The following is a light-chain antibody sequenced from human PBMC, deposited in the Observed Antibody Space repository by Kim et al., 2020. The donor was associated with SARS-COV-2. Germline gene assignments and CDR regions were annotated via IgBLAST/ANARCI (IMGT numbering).Light chain of an antibody. J-gene: IGLJ3*02. CDR2: LNSDGSH. CDR3: QTFGV. CDR1: SGHSSYA. Sequence: AALGASVKLTCTLRSGHSSYAIAWHQQQPEKGPRYLMKLNSDGSHSKGDGIPDRFSGSSSGAERYLTISSLQSEDEADYYCQTFGVFGGGTQLTVL. V-gene: IGLV4-69*01.